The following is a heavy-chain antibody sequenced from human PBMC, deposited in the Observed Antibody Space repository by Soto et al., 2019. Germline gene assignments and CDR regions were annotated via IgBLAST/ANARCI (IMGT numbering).Heavy chain of an antibody. CDR2: ISNDGNHE. CDR3: AKTITTFGGSSNGRGGLLDY. Sequence: QVQLVESGGGVVQPGRSLRLSCAASGFTFSAFGMHWVRQAPGKGLEWVAVISNDGNHEYYADSVRGRLSISRDNSKNTFYLQMNSLSAEDTAVYFCAKTITTFGGSSNGRGGLLDYWGQGILVTVSS. J-gene: IGHJ4*02. CDR1: GFTFSAFG. D-gene: IGHD3-3*01. V-gene: IGHV3-30*18.